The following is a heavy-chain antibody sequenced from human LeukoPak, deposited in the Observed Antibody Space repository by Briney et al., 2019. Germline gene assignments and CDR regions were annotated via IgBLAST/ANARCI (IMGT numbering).Heavy chain of an antibody. J-gene: IGHJ4*02. CDR3: ARHYSGGPQYFDY. V-gene: IGHV4-59*08. CDR1: GGSISSYY. CDR2: IYYSGTT. D-gene: IGHD6-19*01. Sequence: SETLSLTCTVSGGSISSYYWSWIRQPPGKGLVWIGYIYYSGTTNYNPSLKSRVTISIDTSKKQFSLKLTSVTAADTAVYYCARHYSGGPQYFDYWGQGTLVTVSS.